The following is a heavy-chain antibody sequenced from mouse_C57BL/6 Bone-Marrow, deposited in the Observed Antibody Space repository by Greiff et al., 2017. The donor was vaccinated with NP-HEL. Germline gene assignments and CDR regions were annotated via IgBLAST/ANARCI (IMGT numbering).Heavy chain of an antibody. D-gene: IGHD1-1*01. CDR1: GYTFTDYN. CDR2: INPNNGGT. J-gene: IGHJ4*01. Sequence: VQLQQSGPELVKPGASVKIPCKASGYTFTDYNMDWVKQSHGKSLEWIGDINPNNGGTIYNQKFKGKATLTVDKSSSTAYMELRSLTSEDTAVYYCARGGLRSPYYAMDYWGQGTSVTVSS. V-gene: IGHV1-18*01. CDR3: ARGGLRSPYYAMDY.